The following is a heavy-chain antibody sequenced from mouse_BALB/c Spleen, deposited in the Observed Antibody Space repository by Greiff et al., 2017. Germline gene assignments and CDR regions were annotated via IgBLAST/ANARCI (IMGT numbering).Heavy chain of an antibody. CDR1: GFTFSSFG. CDR3: AGYYYGTSWFAY. D-gene: IGHD1-1*01. J-gene: IGHJ3*01. CDR2: ISSGSSTI. V-gene: IGHV5-17*02. Sequence: VQLKESGGGLVQPGGSRKLSCAASGFTFSSFGMHWVRQAPEKGLEWVAYISSGSSTIYYADTVKGRFTISRDNPKNTLFLQMTSLRSEDTAMYYCAGYYYGTSWFAYWGQGTLVTVSA.